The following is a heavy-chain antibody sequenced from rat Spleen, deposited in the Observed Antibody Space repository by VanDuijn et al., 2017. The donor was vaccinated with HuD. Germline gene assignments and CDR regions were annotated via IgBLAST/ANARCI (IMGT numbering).Heavy chain of an antibody. D-gene: IGHD5-1*01. J-gene: IGHJ2*01. CDR3: ARKVGRWRDYFDY. V-gene: IGHV2-13*01. CDR1: GSSLSSYG. CDR2: MWSGGST. Sequence: QVQLKESGPGLVKPSLTLSLTCTVSGSSLSSYGVIWVRQPPGKGLEWMGVMWSGGSTTYNSALKSRLSISRDTSKSQVFLKMNSLQTEDTAIYFCARKVGRWRDYFDYWGQGVMVTVSS.